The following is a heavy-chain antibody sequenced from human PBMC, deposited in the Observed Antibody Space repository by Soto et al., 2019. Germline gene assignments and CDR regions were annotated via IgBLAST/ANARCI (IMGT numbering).Heavy chain of an antibody. CDR3: ARAIVRGVSTFDY. D-gene: IGHD3-10*01. Sequence: PSETLSLTCTVSGGSISSYYWSWIRQPPGKGLEWIGYIYYTGTTNYNPSLKSRVTISVDTSKNQFSLKLSSVTTADTAVYYCARAIVRGVSTFDYWGQGTLVTVSS. V-gene: IGHV4-59*01. CDR1: GGSISSYY. J-gene: IGHJ4*02. CDR2: IYYTGTT.